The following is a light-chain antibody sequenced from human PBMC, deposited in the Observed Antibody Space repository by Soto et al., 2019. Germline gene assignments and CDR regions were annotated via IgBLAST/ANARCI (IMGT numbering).Light chain of an antibody. CDR3: QQYNNWPPYT. CDR1: QSVSSN. V-gene: IGKV3-15*01. CDR2: GAS. Sequence: EIVMTQSPDTLSVSPGERATLSCRASQSVSSNLAWYQQKPGQAPRLLIYGASTRATGIPARFSGSGSGTEFTLTISSLQSEDFAVHYCQQYNNWPPYTFGQGTKLEIK. J-gene: IGKJ2*01.